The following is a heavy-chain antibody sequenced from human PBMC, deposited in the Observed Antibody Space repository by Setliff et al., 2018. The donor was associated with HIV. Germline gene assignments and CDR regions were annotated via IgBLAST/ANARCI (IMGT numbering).Heavy chain of an antibody. J-gene: IGHJ4*02. V-gene: IGHV4-59*01. CDR1: GGSIRSYY. CDR2: ILYSGST. D-gene: IGHD1-1*01. CDR3: AQLGMVDDFDY. Sequence: SETLSLTCTVSGGSIRSYYWSWIRQPPGKGLEWIGYILYSGSTNYNPSLKSRVTISEDTSNNQFSLKLRSVTAADTAVYYCAQLGMVDDFDYWGQGTLVTVSS.